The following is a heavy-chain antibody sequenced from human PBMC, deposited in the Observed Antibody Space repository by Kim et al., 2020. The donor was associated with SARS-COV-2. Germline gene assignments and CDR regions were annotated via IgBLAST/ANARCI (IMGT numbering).Heavy chain of an antibody. J-gene: IGHJ4*02. D-gene: IGHD2-2*01. V-gene: IGHV1-18*01. CDR2: ISAHDGST. CDR3: ARDLYCTGTSCYEVHRAGSNY. Sequence: ASVKVSCRTSGYTFNNYGINWVRQAPGEGLQWMGWISAHDGSTVYAQNLQGRVTMTTDTATTTVYMELRRLTSNDTAVYYCARDLYCTGTSCYEVHRAGSNYWGQGALVIVSS. CDR1: GYTFNNYG.